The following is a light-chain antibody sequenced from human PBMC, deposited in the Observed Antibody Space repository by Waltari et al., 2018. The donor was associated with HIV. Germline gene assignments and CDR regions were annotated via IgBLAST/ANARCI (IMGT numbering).Light chain of an antibody. Sequence: SYVLTQPPSVSVAPGQTASITCGGNNLGSNTVHWYQQSPGQAPVLVVHADSDWPSGIPERFSGSNSGNTATLTISRVEAGDEADYYCQVWDSRSDHPVLGGGTRLTVL. CDR3: QVWDSRSDHPV. CDR1: NLGSNT. J-gene: IGLJ3*02. CDR2: ADS. V-gene: IGLV3-21*02.